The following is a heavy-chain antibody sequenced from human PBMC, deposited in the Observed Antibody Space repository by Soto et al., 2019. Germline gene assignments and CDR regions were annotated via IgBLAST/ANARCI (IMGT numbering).Heavy chain of an antibody. D-gene: IGHD2-2*01. CDR2: IYYSGST. Sequence: PSETLSLTCTVSGGSISSYYWSWIRQPPGKGLEWIGYIYYSGSTNYNPSLKSRVTISVDTSKNQFSLKLSSVTAADTAVYYCARVPAAREYYGMDVWGQGTTVTVS. CDR1: GGSISSYY. CDR3: ARVPAAREYYGMDV. J-gene: IGHJ6*02. V-gene: IGHV4-59*01.